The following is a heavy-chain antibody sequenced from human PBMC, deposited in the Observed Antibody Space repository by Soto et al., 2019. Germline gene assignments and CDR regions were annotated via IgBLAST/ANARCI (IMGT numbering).Heavy chain of an antibody. J-gene: IGHJ6*02. CDR1: GGTFSSYA. CDR2: IIPIFGTA. Sequence: SVKVSCKASGGTFSSYAISWVRQAPGQGLEWMGGIIPIFGTANYAQKFQGRVTITADESTSTAYMELSSLRSEDTAVYYCAASGYSYGRYYYGMDVWGQGTTVTVSS. CDR3: AASGYSYGRYYYGMDV. V-gene: IGHV1-69*13. D-gene: IGHD5-18*01.